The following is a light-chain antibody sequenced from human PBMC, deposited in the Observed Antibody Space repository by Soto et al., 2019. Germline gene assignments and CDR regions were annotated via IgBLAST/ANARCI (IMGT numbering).Light chain of an antibody. V-gene: IGLV2-14*03. J-gene: IGLJ1*01. CDR2: GVS. Sequence: QSALTQPASVSGSPGQSITISCAGTSSDIGGSNYVSWYQQHPGKAPKLMIYGVSNRPSGVSNRFSGSKSGNTASLTISGLQAEDEADFCYSSRSYSSTFYVFGTGTKLTVL. CDR3: YSSRSYSSTFYV. CDR1: SSDIGGSNY.